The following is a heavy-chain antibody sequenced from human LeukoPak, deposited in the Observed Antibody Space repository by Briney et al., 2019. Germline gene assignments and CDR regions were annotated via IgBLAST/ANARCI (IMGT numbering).Heavy chain of an antibody. CDR2: ITPNADRT. D-gene: IGHD3-22*01. J-gene: IGHJ1*01. CDR3: AIMHGYYDGSGYWVQ. CDR1: GFTFGSYG. Sequence: GGSLRLSCAASGFTFGSYGMSWVRQPPGKGLEWVAFITPNADRTSYADSVEGRFTISRDNSTHTPYTQMNSLRDDDTALYYCAIMHGYYDGSGYWVQWGQGTLLPVSS. V-gene: IGHV3-23*01.